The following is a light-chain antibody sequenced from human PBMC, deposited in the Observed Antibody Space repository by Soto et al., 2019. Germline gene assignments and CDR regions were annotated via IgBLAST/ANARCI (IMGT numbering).Light chain of an antibody. CDR2: GNS. J-gene: IGLJ1*01. CDR3: HSYDSSLSVYV. CDR1: SSNIGAGYD. V-gene: IGLV1-40*01. Sequence: LTQAPSVTGAPCHRVTISFNGGSSNIGAGYDVHWYQQLPGTAPKLLIYGNSNRPSGVPDRFSGSKSGTSASLAITGLQAEDEADYYCHSYDSSLSVYVFGTGT.